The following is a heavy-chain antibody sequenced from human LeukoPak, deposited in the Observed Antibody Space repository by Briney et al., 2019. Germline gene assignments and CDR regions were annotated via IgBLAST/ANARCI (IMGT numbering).Heavy chain of an antibody. CDR3: AKDPAWGEYQLSFDY. J-gene: IGHJ4*02. CDR1: GFSFSSHG. D-gene: IGHD2-2*01. CDR2: MSNDGDNK. V-gene: IGHV3-30*18. Sequence: GGSLRLSCEASGFSFSSHGMHWVRQAPGKGLEWLALMSNDGDNKDYADSVKGRFTISRDNSKNTLYLQMNSLRAEDTAVYYCAKDPAWGEYQLSFDYWGQGTLVTVSS.